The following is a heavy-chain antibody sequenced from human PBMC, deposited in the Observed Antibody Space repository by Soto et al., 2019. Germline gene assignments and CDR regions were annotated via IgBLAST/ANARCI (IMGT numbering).Heavy chain of an antibody. CDR2: MNPRSGGS. J-gene: IGHJ5*02. CDR3: SRSDDSTSYPLDL. D-gene: IGHD4-4*01. V-gene: IGHV1-2*02. CDR1: GYTFTNYY. Sequence: GASVKVSCKASGYTFTNYYMHWSRQAPGQGLEWMGWMNPRSGGSKYAQAFQDRATMNRDASISTAYMEMTSLRHGDTAVYFCSRSDDSTSYPLDLWGPGTLVTVSS.